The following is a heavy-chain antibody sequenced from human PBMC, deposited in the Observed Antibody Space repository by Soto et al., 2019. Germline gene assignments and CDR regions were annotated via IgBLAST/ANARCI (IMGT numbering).Heavy chain of an antibody. J-gene: IGHJ6*02. CDR1: GGTFSSYA. CDR3: ARDSIAVAGTVGSDYYYYGMDV. Sequence: SGKVSCKASGGTFSSYAISWVRQAPGQGLEWMGGIIPIFGTANYAQKFQGRVTITADKSTSTAYMELSSLRSEDTAVYYCARDSIAVAGTVGSDYYYYGMDVWGQGTTVTVSS. CDR2: IIPIFGTA. D-gene: IGHD6-19*01. V-gene: IGHV1-69*06.